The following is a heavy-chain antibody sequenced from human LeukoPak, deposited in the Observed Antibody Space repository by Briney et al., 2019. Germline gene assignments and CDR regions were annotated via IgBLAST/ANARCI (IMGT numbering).Heavy chain of an antibody. Sequence: SETLSLTCSVSGGPISGYYWTWIRQPPGKGLEWIGYIYYSGSTNYNPSLKSRVTLSVDTSKNQFPLKLNSVTAADTAVYFCAREPPGIDDAFDIWGQGTMDTVSS. CDR3: AREPPGIDDAFDI. V-gene: IGHV4-59*01. D-gene: IGHD2-15*01. CDR1: GGPISGYY. CDR2: IYYSGST. J-gene: IGHJ3*02.